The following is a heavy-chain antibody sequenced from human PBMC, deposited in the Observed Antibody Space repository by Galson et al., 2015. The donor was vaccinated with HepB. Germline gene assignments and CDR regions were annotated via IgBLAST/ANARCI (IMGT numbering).Heavy chain of an antibody. Sequence: SLRLSCAASGFTFDDYAMHWVRQAPGKGLEWVSGISWNSGSIGYADSVKGRFTISRDNAKNSLYLQLNSLRVEDTAVYYCAAGYLVYWGQGTLVTVSS. V-gene: IGHV3-9*01. CDR3: AAGYLVY. CDR1: GFTFDDYA. J-gene: IGHJ4*02. D-gene: IGHD1-1*01. CDR2: ISWNSGSI.